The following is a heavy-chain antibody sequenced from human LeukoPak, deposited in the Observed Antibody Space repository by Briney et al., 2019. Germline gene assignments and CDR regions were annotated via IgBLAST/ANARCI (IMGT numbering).Heavy chain of an antibody. J-gene: IGHJ6*03. CDR2: IYYSGIT. D-gene: IGHD3-10*01. CDR1: GGSISGHY. CDR3: ARDILSYSYYMDI. V-gene: IGHV4-59*11. Sequence: SETLSLTCTVSGGSISGHYWSWIRQPPGNRLEWIGYIYYSGITNYNPSLKSRVTISVDTSKNQFSLKLSSVTAADTAVYYCARDILSYSYYMDIWGKGTTVTVSS.